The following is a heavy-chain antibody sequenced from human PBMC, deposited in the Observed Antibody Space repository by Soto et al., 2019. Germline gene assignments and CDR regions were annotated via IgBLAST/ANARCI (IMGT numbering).Heavy chain of an antibody. V-gene: IGHV3-30-3*01. Sequence: PGGSLRLSCAASGFTFSSYAMHWVRQAPGKGLEWVAVISYDGSNKYYADSVKGRSTISRDNSKNTLYLQMNSLRTEDTAVHYCARSTAVAGPIDCWGQGTLVTVSS. CDR2: ISYDGSNK. CDR1: GFTFSSYA. D-gene: IGHD6-19*01. J-gene: IGHJ4*02. CDR3: ARSTAVAGPIDC.